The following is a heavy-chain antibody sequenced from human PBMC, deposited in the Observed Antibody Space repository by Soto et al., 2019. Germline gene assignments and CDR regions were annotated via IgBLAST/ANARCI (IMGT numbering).Heavy chain of an antibody. CDR2: ISSSSSTI. D-gene: IGHD7-27*01. V-gene: IGHV3-48*01. J-gene: IGHJ4*02. Sequence: EVQLVESGGGLVQPGGSLRLSCAASGFTFSSYSMNWVRQAPGKGLEWVSYISSSSSTIYYAVSVKGRFTISRDNAKNSLYLQMNSLRAEDTAVYYCARDDYLGVDYWGQGTLVTVSS. CDR1: GFTFSSYS. CDR3: ARDDYLGVDY.